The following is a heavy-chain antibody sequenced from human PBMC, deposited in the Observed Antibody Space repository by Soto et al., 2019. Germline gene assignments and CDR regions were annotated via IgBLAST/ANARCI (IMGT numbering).Heavy chain of an antibody. V-gene: IGHV3-21*01. J-gene: IGHJ4*02. Sequence: SLRLSCAASGFAFTRYSMNWVRQAPGKGLEWVSPISSTTNYIYYADSMKGRFTVSRDNAKNSVYLEMNSLSAEDTALYYCARESEDLTSNFDYWGQGTLVTVSS. CDR1: GFAFTRYS. CDR3: ARESEDLTSNFDY. CDR2: ISSTTNYI.